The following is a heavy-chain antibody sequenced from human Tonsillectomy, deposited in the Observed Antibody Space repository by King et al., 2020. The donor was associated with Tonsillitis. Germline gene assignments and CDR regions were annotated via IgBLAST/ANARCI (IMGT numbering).Heavy chain of an antibody. CDR3: AQMYCSSPSCPPEHYFDY. CDR1: GFTFSSYG. V-gene: IGHV3-30*02. CDR2: IRYEGSNK. Sequence: VQLVESGGGVVQPVGSLRLSCAASGFTFSSYGMHWVRQAPGKGLEWVAFIRYEGSNKYYADSVKGRFTISRDNSKNTLYLQMNSLRAEDTAVFYCAQMYCSSPSCPPEHYFDYWGQGTLVTVSP. D-gene: IGHD2-2*01. J-gene: IGHJ4*02.